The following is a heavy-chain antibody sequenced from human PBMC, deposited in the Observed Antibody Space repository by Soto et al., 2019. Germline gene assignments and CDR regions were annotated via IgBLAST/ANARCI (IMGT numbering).Heavy chain of an antibody. CDR1: GGSISSSSYY. D-gene: IGHD6-13*01. V-gene: IGHV4-39*01. J-gene: IGHJ5*02. CDR3: ARQKQLVRLGDWFDP. CDR2: IYYSGST. Sequence: QLQLQESGPGLVKPSETLSLTCTVSGGSISSSSYYWGWIRQPPGKGLEWIGSIYYSGSTYYNPSLTSRVTISVDTSKNQFSLKLSSVTAADTAVYYCARQKQLVRLGDWFDPWGQGTLVTVSS.